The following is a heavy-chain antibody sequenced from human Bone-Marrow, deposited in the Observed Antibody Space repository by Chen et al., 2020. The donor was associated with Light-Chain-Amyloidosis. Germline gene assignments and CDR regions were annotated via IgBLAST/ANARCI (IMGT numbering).Heavy chain of an antibody. Sequence: QLVQSGAEAKKPGASVKVSCRASGYTFSAYGISWVRQAPGQGLEWMGWISANNGNANYAQNFQGRITMTTDMSTSTSYMELRSLRVDDTALYYCVRGHPSGWYQGDHLGQGTLVTVSS. CDR2: ISANNGNA. D-gene: IGHD6-19*01. J-gene: IGHJ4*02. CDR1: GYTFSAYG. V-gene: IGHV1-18*01. CDR3: VRGHPSGWYQGDH.